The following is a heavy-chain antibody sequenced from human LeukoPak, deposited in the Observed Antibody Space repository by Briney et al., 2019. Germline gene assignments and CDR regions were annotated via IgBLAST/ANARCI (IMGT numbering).Heavy chain of an antibody. Sequence: PGGSLRLSCAASGFTFSSYSMSWVRQAPGKGLEWVSYISSSSSTIYYADSVKGRFTISRDNAKNSLYLQMNSLRAEDTAVYYCARDADIVATITFDYWGQGTLVTVSS. J-gene: IGHJ4*02. CDR1: GFTFSSYS. D-gene: IGHD5-12*01. CDR2: ISSSSSTI. V-gene: IGHV3-48*01. CDR3: ARDADIVATITFDY.